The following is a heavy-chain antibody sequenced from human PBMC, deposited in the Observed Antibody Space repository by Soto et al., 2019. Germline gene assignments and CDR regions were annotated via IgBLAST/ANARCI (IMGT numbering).Heavy chain of an antibody. Sequence: QVQLVQSGAEVKKPGSSVKVSCKASGGTFSSYAISWVRQAPGPGLEWMGGIIHIFGTANYAQQFQGRVTITADESTSIAYMELSSLRSEDTAVYYCARMQLVAAVGAAWFDPWGQGTLVTVSS. CDR1: GGTFSSYA. J-gene: IGHJ5*02. V-gene: IGHV1-69*12. D-gene: IGHD6-13*01. CDR2: IIHIFGTA. CDR3: ARMQLVAAVGAAWFDP.